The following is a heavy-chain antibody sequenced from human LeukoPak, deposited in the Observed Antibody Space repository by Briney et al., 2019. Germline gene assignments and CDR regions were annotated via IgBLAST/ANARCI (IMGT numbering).Heavy chain of an antibody. CDR1: GFTFSSYA. D-gene: IGHD1-1*01. Sequence: GRSLRLSCAASGFTFSSYAMSWVRQAPGKGLEWVSAISGSGGSTYYADSVEGRFTISRDNSKNTLYLQMKSLRAEDTALYYCAKSLAPLYSSTTHWGQGTLVTVSS. CDR2: ISGSGGST. V-gene: IGHV3-23*01. CDR3: AKSLAPLYSSTTH. J-gene: IGHJ4*02.